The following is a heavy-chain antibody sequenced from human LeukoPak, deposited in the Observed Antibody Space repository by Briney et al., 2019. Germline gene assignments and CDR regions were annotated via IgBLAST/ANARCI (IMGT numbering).Heavy chain of an antibody. CDR2: ISGSGGST. Sequence: GGSLRLSCAPSGFSFSSYAVTWVRQAPGKGLTWVSGISGSGGSTYYADSVKGRFTISRDNSKNTLYLQMNSLRAEDTAVYYCAKGRYFDWFSVSSWFDPWGQGTLVTVSS. V-gene: IGHV3-23*01. CDR1: GFSFSSYA. CDR3: AKGRYFDWFSVSSWFDP. J-gene: IGHJ5*02. D-gene: IGHD3-9*01.